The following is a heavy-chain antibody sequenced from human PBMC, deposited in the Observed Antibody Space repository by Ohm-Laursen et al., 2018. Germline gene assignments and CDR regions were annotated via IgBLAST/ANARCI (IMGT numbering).Heavy chain of an antibody. V-gene: IGHV1-46*01. CDR2: INPSGGSA. CDR1: GYTFTSDY. J-gene: IGHJ4*02. D-gene: IGHD6-6*01. CDR3: ARRSPFDY. Sequence: SVKVSCNASGYTFTSDYMHWVRQAPGQGPEWMGIINPSGGSASYAQKFQGRVTMTRDTSTSTVYMELSSLRSEDTAVYYCARRSPFDYWGQGTLVTVSS.